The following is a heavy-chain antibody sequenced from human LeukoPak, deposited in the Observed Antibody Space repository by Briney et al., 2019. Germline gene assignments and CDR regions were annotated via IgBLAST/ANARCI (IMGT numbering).Heavy chain of an antibody. Sequence: KPGGSLRLSCAASELTFSDYYMSWIRQAPGKGLEWISYISSSGSTTYYADSVKGRFTVSRDNAEKSLYLQMNSLRAEDTAVYYCARRIRAVNQVAQHGDYFWFDPWGQGTLVTFSS. J-gene: IGHJ5*02. V-gene: IGHV3-11*01. CDR3: ARRIRAVNQVAQHGDYFWFDP. D-gene: IGHD4-17*01. CDR1: ELTFSDYY. CDR2: ISSSGSTT.